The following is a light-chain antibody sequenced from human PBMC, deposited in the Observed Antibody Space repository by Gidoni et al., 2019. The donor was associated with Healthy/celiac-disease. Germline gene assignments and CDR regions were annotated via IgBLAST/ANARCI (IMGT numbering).Light chain of an antibody. Sequence: QSALTQPASVSGSPGQSITISCTGTSSDVGGYNYVSWYQQHPGKAPKLMIYEVSNRPSGVSNRFSGSKSDNTASLTISGLQAEDEADYYCSSYTSSSTLYVFGTGTKVTVX. CDR1: SSDVGGYNY. CDR2: EVS. CDR3: SSYTSSSTLYV. J-gene: IGLJ1*01. V-gene: IGLV2-14*01.